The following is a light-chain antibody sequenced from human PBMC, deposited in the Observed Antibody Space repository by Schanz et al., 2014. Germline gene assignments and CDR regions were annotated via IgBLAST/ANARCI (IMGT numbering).Light chain of an antibody. CDR3: SSYAGSNTFDV. CDR1: SSNIGAGYD. J-gene: IGLJ1*01. V-gene: IGLV1-40*01. CDR2: SNT. Sequence: QSVLTQPPSVSGAPGQRVTISCTGSSSNIGAGYDVHWYQQLPGTAPKLLIYSNTLRPSGVPDRFSGSKSGTSASLAISGLQSEDEADYYCSSYAGSNTFDVFGTGTKLTVL.